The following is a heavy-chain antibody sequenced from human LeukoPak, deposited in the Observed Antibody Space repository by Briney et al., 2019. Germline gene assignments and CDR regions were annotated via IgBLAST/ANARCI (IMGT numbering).Heavy chain of an antibody. J-gene: IGHJ5*02. V-gene: IGHV3-7*03. Sequence: GGSLRLSCVASGFTFSDKWMSWVRQAPGKGPEWVASIKKDGSQKYYVDSVKGRFTISRDNAQNSLYLQVNSLRVEDTAIYSCARVGWELLNLHFDPWGQGTLVTVSS. CDR2: IKKDGSQK. D-gene: IGHD1-26*01. CDR1: GFTFSDKW. CDR3: ARVGWELLNLHFDP.